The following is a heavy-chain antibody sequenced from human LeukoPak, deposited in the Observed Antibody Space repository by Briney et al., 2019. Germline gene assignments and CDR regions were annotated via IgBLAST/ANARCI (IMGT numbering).Heavy chain of an antibody. D-gene: IGHD3-10*01. CDR2: ISGSGGST. V-gene: IGHV3-23*01. Sequence: GGSLRLSCGASGFTFNIYGMGWVRQAPGKGLEWISGISGSGGSTYYADSVKGRFTISRDNSKNTLYLQMNSLRAEDTAVYYCAKDKLLWFGEFPHYWGQGTLVTVSS. J-gene: IGHJ4*02. CDR3: AKDKLLWFGEFPHY. CDR1: GFTFNIYG.